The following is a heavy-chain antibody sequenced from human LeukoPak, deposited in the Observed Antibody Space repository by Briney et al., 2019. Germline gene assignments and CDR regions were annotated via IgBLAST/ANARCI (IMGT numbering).Heavy chain of an antibody. J-gene: IGHJ3*02. CDR3: AKDGGSDPDSFDI. CDR1: GLILSSYW. CDR2: IKLDGSEK. Sequence: GGSLRLSCVAFGLILSSYWMSWVRQAPGKGLEWVAKIKLDGSEKYYVDSVKGRFTISRDNAKNSLYLQMSSLRAEDTAVYYCAKDGGSDPDSFDIWGQGTMVTVSS. D-gene: IGHD2-15*01. V-gene: IGHV3-7*01.